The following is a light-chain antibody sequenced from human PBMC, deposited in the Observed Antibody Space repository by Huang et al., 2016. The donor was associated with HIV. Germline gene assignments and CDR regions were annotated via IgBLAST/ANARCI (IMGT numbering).Light chain of an antibody. CDR1: QAIDNY. V-gene: IGKV3-11*01. CDR3: QQRSTWPT. J-gene: IGKJ1*01. CDR2: GVS. Sequence: EIVLTQSPVTLSLSPGERATLSCRASQAIDNYLAWYQQKPGQAHRLLIYGVSGRATGVPARFSGSGSGTDFTLTISSLEPEDFAVYYCQQRSTWPTFGQGTKVEIK.